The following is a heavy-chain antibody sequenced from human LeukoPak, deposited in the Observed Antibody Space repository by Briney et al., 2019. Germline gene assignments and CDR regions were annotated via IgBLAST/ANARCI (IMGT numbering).Heavy chain of an antibody. CDR3: AREGNYDILTGWNWFDP. CDR1: GFTFSSYA. J-gene: IGHJ5*02. CDR2: ISYDGSNK. V-gene: IGHV3-30*01. D-gene: IGHD3-9*01. Sequence: GRSLRLSCAASGFTFSSYAMHWVRQTPGKGLEWVAVISYDGSNKYYADSVKGRFTISRDNSKNTLYLQMNSLRAEDTAVYYCAREGNYDILTGWNWFDPWGQGTLVTVSS.